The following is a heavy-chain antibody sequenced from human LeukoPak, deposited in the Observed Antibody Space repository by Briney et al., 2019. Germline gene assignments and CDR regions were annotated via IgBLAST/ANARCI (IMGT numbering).Heavy chain of an antibody. CDR1: GFTFSSYA. D-gene: IGHD4-23*01. V-gene: IGHV3-23*01. CDR2: ISGSGGST. Sequence: ESGGGVVQPGRSLRLSCAASGFTFSSYAMSWVRQAPGKGLEWVSAISGSGGSTYYADSVKGRFTISRDNSKNTLYLQMNSLRTEDTAVYYCAKAQHYGGNSFAFDYWGQGTLVTVSS. CDR3: AKAQHYGGNSFAFDY. J-gene: IGHJ4*02.